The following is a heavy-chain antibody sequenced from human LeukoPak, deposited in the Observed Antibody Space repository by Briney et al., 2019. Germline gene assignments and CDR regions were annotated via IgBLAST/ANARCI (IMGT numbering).Heavy chain of an antibody. CDR2: INRSGST. Sequence: MSSETLSLTCAVSGGSFSGYCWTWVRQPPGKGLEWIGEINRSGSTSYNPSLKSRATISVDTSKNQYSLKLSSVTAADTAVYYCVRWVHEDTDYWGQGTLVTVSS. V-gene: IGHV4-34*01. J-gene: IGHJ4*02. D-gene: IGHD2-2*02. CDR1: GGSFSGYC. CDR3: VRWVHEDTDY.